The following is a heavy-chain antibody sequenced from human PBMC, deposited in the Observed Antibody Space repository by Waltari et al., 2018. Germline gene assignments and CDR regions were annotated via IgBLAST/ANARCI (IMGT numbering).Heavy chain of an antibody. CDR1: GGSFSVYY. J-gene: IGHJ3*02. V-gene: IGHV4-34*01. CDR2: TNHRGST. Sequence: QVQLQQWGAGLLKPSETLSLTCAVYGGSFSVYYWSWIRQPPGKGLEWIGETNHRGSTNYNPSLKRRVTISVATSKNQFSLRLRSVTAADTAVYYCARWGLQRAFDIWGQGTMVTVSS. CDR3: ARWGLQRAFDI. D-gene: IGHD6-25*01.